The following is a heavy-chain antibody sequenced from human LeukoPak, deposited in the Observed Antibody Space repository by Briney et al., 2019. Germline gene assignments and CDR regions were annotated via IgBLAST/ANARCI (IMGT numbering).Heavy chain of an antibody. CDR1: GDSISSSNSY. V-gene: IGHV4-39*01. J-gene: IGHJ5*02. CDR2: IYYSGNT. CDR3: ARARYCSSTSCYYYWFDP. Sequence: PSETLSLTCTVSGDSISSSNSYWGWIRQPPGKGLEWIGSIYYSGNTYYNASLKSRVTISVDTSKNQFSLKLTSVTAADTAVYYCARARYCSSTSCYYYWFDPWGQGTLVTVSS. D-gene: IGHD2-2*01.